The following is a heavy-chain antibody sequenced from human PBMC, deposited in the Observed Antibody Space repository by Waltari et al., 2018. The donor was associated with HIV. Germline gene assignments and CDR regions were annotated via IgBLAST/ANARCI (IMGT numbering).Heavy chain of an antibody. J-gene: IGHJ3*01. V-gene: IGHV3-73*02. CDR3: TSQDSLRGGNA. D-gene: IGHD3-10*01. Sequence: EVQLLESGGGLGQPGGSLKHSCATSGSTLSGSSMHWVRQASGKGLEWVGRITTKSDNYATAFDPSLRGRFTISRDDSKNTGYLQMNSLKPEDTAVYYCTSQDSLRGGNA. CDR2: ITTKSDNYAT. CDR1: GSTLSGSS.